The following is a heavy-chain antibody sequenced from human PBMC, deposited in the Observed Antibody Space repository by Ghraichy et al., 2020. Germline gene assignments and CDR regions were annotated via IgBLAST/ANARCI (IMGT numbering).Heavy chain of an antibody. J-gene: IGHJ4*02. V-gene: IGHV3-15*01. D-gene: IGHD3-10*01. CDR2: IKSKTDGGTT. CDR3: TTDGSTMVRGVIIRKAQNFDY. Sequence: GALRLSCAASGFTFSNAWMSWVRQAPGKGLEWVGRIKSKTDGGTTDYAAPVKGRFTISRDDSKNTLYLQMNSLKTEDTAVYYCTTDGSTMVRGVIIRKAQNFDYWGQGTLVTVSS. CDR1: GFTFSNAW.